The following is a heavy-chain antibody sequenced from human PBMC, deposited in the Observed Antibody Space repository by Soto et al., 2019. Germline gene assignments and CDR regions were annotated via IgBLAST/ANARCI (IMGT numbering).Heavy chain of an antibody. J-gene: IGHJ4*01. D-gene: IGHD4-17*01. CDR1: GGTIRNYY. CDR2: IHYTGSA. Sequence: SETLSLTCTVSGGTIRNYYWTWIRQPPGKGLEYIGYIHYTGSAYYNPSLGSRVTISVDTAKNQFSLRLTSVTAADTAVYFCARRRDTDYLIDYWGQGTLVTVSS. CDR3: ARRRDTDYLIDY. V-gene: IGHV4-59*01.